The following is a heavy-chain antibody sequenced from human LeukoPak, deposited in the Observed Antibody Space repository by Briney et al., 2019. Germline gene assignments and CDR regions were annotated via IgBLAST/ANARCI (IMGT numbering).Heavy chain of an antibody. CDR1: GFTFSSYG. CDR2: IRYDGSKK. D-gene: IGHD3-10*01. V-gene: IGHV3-30*02. Sequence: GGSLRLSCAASGFTFSSYGMHWVRQAPGKGLEWVAFIRYDGSKKYYADSVEGRFTISRDNSKNTLYLQMNSLRAEDTAVYYCARDISGGNYFDYWGQGTLVTVSS. CDR3: ARDISGGNYFDY. J-gene: IGHJ4*02.